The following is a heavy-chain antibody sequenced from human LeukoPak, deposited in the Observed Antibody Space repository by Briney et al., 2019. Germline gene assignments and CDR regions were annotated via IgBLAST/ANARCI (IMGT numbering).Heavy chain of an antibody. Sequence: SETLSLTCTVSGGSISSSSYYWGWIRQPPGKGLEWIGYIYYSGSTNYNPSLKSRVTISVDTSKNQFSLKLSSVTAADTAVYYCARGPRGSYLMYYFDYWGQGTLVTVSS. V-gene: IGHV4-61*05. J-gene: IGHJ4*02. CDR3: ARGPRGSYLMYYFDY. D-gene: IGHD1-26*01. CDR2: IYYSGST. CDR1: GGSISSSSYY.